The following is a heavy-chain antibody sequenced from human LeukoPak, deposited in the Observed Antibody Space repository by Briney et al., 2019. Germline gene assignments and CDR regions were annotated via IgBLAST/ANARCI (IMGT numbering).Heavy chain of an antibody. D-gene: IGHD2-2*01. CDR3: ARAPTVLVGYCSSSSCQADY. Sequence: GGSLRLSCAASGFTFSSYAMSWVRQAPGKGLEWVSAISGSGGSTYYADSVKGRFTISRDNAENSLYLQMNSLRVEDTAVYYCARAPTVLVGYCSSSSCQADYWGQGTLVTVSS. J-gene: IGHJ4*02. CDR1: GFTFSSYA. V-gene: IGHV3-23*01. CDR2: ISGSGGST.